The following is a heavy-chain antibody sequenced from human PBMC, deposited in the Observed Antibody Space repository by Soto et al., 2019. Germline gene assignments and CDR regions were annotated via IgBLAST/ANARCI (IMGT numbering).Heavy chain of an antibody. D-gene: IGHD3-10*01. CDR3: ARDGYDGSGSPYPAY. CDR1: GGPMSEYF. V-gene: IGHV4-59*01. CDR2: VYYLGST. J-gene: IGHJ4*02. Sequence: TLSLTCTVSGGPMSEYFWSWIRQSPGKGLEWIGYVYYLGSTDYNPSLKSRVTISVDTSKRQFSLNLSSVTVADTAVFYCARDGYDGSGSPYPAYWGPGIQVTVSS.